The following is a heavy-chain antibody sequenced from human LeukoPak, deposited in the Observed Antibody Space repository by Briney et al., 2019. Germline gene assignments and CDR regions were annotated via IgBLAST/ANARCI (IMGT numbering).Heavy chain of an antibody. CDR1: GFIFTDSA. CDR2: IRSKANTSAT. D-gene: IGHD5-18*01. J-gene: IGHJ6*04. V-gene: IGHV3-73*01. Sequence: TGGSLRLSCAPSGFIFTDSAIHWVRQASGKGLEWVARIRSKANTSATAYAASVKGTFTISRDDSKNTAYLQMNSMQTEDTALYYCARLDTERAAHDHIAMDVWGEGTTVTVSS. CDR3: ARLDTERAAHDHIAMDV.